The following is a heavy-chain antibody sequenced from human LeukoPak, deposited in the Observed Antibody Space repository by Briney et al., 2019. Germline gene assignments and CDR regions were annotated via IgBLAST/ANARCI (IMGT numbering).Heavy chain of an antibody. CDR2: IYHSGST. J-gene: IGHJ6*03. V-gene: IGHV4-30-2*01. Sequence: SETLSLTCTVSSGSISSGGYYWSWIRQPPGKGLEWIGYIYHSGSTYYNPSLKSRVTISVDRSKNQFSLKLSSVTAADTAVYYCARGGPIGYMDVWGKGTTVTVSS. CDR1: SGSISSGGYY. CDR3: ARGGPIGYMDV. D-gene: IGHD2-15*01.